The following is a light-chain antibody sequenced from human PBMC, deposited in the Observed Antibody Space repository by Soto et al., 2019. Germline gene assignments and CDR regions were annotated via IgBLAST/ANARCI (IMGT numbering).Light chain of an antibody. CDR2: AAS. CDR3: QQNSNLQAT. CDR1: QSIDTY. J-gene: IGKJ1*01. Sequence: EIVLTQSPATLSLSPGDRATLSCRASQSIDTYVNWFQQKPGQPPRLLIYAASTRVAGIPDRISGSGSGTDFSLTISSLEPEDSAVYYCQQNSNLQATFGQGTKVEIK. V-gene: IGKV3D-11*02.